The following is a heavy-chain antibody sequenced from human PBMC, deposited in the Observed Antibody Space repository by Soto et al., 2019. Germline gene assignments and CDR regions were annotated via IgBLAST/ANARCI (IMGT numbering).Heavy chain of an antibody. CDR3: ARVLGSWYRSGGMDV. CDR2: IYYSGST. J-gene: IGHJ6*02. Sequence: SETLSLTCTASGGSISSYYWSWIRQPPGKGLEWIGYIYYSGSTNYNPSLKSRVTISVDTSKNQFSLKLSSVTAADTAVYYCARVLGSWYRSGGMDVWGQGTTVTASS. CDR1: GGSISSYY. V-gene: IGHV4-59*01. D-gene: IGHD6-13*01.